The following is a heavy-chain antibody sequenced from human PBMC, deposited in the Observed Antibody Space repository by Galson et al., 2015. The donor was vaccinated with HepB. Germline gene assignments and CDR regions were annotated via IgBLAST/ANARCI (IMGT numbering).Heavy chain of an antibody. J-gene: IGHJ4*02. V-gene: IGHV3-21*01. CDR1: GFTFSSYS. CDR3: ARGGDYKEGVDY. Sequence: SLRLSCAASGFTFSSYSMNWVRQAPGKGLEWVSSISSSSSYIYYADSVKGRFTISRDNAKNSLYLQMNSLRAEDTAVYYCARGGDYKEGVDYWGQGTLVTVSS. D-gene: IGHD4-17*01. CDR2: ISSSSSYI.